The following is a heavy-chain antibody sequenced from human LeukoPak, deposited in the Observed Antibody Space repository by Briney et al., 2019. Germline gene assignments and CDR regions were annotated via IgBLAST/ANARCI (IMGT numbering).Heavy chain of an antibody. V-gene: IGHV3-48*01. CDR2: ISSSSSTT. Sequence: GGSLRLSCAASGFTFSSYSINWVRQAPGKGLEWLSYISSSSSTTYYADSVKGRFTISRDNAKNSLYLEMNSLRAEDTAVYYCTRDLRGYGYGYFDYWGQGTLVTVSS. CDR3: TRDLRGYGYGYFDY. CDR1: GFTFSSYS. J-gene: IGHJ4*02. D-gene: IGHD5-18*01.